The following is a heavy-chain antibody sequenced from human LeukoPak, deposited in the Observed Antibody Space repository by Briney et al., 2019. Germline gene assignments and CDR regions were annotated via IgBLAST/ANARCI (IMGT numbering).Heavy chain of an antibody. Sequence: GGSLRLSCTASTTYWIHWVRQAPGKGLEWVANIRQDGGEEFYLDSVKGRFTISRDNAKNSLYLQMDSLRVEDTAVYYCATGRDSRWFTDWGQGTLVTVSS. D-gene: IGHD2-15*01. CDR3: ATGRDSRWFTD. J-gene: IGHJ4*02. CDR1: TTYW. CDR2: IRQDGGEE. V-gene: IGHV3-7*01.